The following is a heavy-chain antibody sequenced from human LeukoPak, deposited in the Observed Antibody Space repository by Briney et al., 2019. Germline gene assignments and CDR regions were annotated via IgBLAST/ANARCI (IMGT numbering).Heavy chain of an antibody. CDR1: GFTFSDYY. J-gene: IGHJ4*02. CDR2: TSGSGSTI. Sequence: GGSLRLSCAASGFTFSDYYMNWIRQAPGKGLEWVSYTSGSGSTIYYADSVKGRFTISRDNAKNSLYLQMNSLRAEDTAVYYCANGIVVVTGYFDYWGQGTLVTVSS. D-gene: IGHD2-21*02. CDR3: ANGIVVVTGYFDY. V-gene: IGHV3-11*01.